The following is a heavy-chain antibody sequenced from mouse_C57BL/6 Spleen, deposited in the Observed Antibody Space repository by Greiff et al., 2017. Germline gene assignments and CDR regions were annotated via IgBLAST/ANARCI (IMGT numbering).Heavy chain of an antibody. V-gene: IGHV5-9-1*02. CDR3: TRITTVDWYFDV. Sequence: EVMLVESGEGLVKPGGSLKLSCAASGFTFSSYAMSWVRQTPEKRLAWVAYISSGGDYIYYADTVKGRFTISRDNARNTLYLQMSSLKSEDTAMYYCTRITTVDWYFDVWGTGTTVTVSS. CDR1: GFTFSSYA. J-gene: IGHJ1*03. D-gene: IGHD1-1*01. CDR2: ISSGGDYI.